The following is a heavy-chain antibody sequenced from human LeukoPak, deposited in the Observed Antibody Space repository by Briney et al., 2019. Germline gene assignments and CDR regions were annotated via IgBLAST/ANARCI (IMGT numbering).Heavy chain of an antibody. V-gene: IGHV3-30*18. CDR3: AKGTRTSTNYYYYGMDV. D-gene: IGHD2-2*01. CDR1: GFTFSSYG. J-gene: IGHJ6*02. Sequence: GGSLRLSCAASGFTFSSYGMHWVRQAPGKGLEWVAVISYDGSNKYYADSVKGRFTISRDNSKNTLYLQMNSLRAEDTAVYYCAKGTRTSTNYYYYGMDVWGQGTTVTVSS. CDR2: ISYDGSNK.